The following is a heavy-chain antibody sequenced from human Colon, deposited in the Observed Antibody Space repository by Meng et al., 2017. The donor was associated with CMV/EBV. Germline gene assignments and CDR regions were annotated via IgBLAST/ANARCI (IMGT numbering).Heavy chain of an antibody. CDR2: INWNGGST. CDR3: ARRDEVDTFMAFDS. V-gene: IGHV3-20*04. J-gene: IGHJ4*02. Sequence: SCKTSGYSFTDYYVHWVRQVPGKGLEWVSGINWNGGSTYYVDSVKGRFTISRDNAKKSLYLDMSSLRPEDTAVYYCARRDEVDTFMAFDSWGQGTLVTVSS. D-gene: IGHD5-18*01. CDR1: GYSFTDYY.